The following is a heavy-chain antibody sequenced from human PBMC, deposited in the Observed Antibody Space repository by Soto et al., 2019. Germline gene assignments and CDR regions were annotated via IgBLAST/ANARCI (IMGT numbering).Heavy chain of an antibody. Sequence: QVTLRESGPVLVKPTETLTLTCTVSGLSLTNDKMGVSWIRQPPGKALEWLAHIFSSDEKSYRKTLKSRITTTRNTSKSQVVLTMTNMDPVDTATYYCARIPDYRNYYYYGMDVWGQGTTVTVSS. V-gene: IGHV2-26*01. J-gene: IGHJ6*02. D-gene: IGHD1-26*01. CDR3: ARIPDYRNYYYYGMDV. CDR1: GLSLTNDKMG. CDR2: IFSSDEK.